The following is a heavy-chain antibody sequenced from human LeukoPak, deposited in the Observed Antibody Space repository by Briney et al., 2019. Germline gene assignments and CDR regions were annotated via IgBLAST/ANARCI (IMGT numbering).Heavy chain of an antibody. J-gene: IGHJ4*02. CDR3: AKDFDIREADY. Sequence: GALRLSCAASGFTFSSYAMSWVRQAPGKGLEWVSAISGSGGSTFYADSVKGRFTISRDNSKNTLYLQMNSLRAEDTAVYYCAKDFDIREADYWGQGTLVTVSS. CDR1: GFTFSSYA. D-gene: IGHD3-3*01. V-gene: IGHV3-23*01. CDR2: ISGSGGST.